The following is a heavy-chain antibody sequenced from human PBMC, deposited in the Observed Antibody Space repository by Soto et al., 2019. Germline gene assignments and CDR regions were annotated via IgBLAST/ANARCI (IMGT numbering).Heavy chain of an antibody. CDR3: ARCGGDIVVVPAAIRGPGNYCYGMDV. J-gene: IGHJ6*02. V-gene: IGHV1-2*04. CDR1: GYTFTGYY. Sequence: VNVPCKDSGYTFTGYYMHWVRQAPGQGLEWMGWINPNSGGTNYAQKFQGWVTMTRDTSISTAYMELSRLRSDDTAVYYCARCGGDIVVVPAAIRGPGNYCYGMDVWGQGTTVNVSS. CDR2: INPNSGGT. D-gene: IGHD2-2*02.